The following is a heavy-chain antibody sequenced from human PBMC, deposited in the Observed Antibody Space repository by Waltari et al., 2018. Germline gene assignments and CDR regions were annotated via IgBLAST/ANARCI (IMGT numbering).Heavy chain of an antibody. D-gene: IGHD3-10*01. J-gene: IGHJ4*02. CDR1: ALTFSTYW. CDR3: ARSMNYGPDY. CDR2: INPDGRTT. Sequence: EGQLVESGGDLVQPGGSLRLSCAASALTFSTYWMHWVRQAPGRGLGWVERINPDGRTTTYADSVRGRFAISRDNAKNTLYLQMNSLTVEDTAVYFCARSMNYGPDYWGRGTLVTVSS. V-gene: IGHV3-74*01.